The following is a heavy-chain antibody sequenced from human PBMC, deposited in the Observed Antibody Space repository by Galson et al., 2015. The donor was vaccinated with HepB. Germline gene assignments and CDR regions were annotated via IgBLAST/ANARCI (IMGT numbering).Heavy chain of an antibody. CDR2: TYYRARWYS. CDR3: ARVPGTIYYDGMDV. V-gene: IGHV6-1*01. Sequence: CAISGDSVSNHHAAWYWIRQSPSRGLEWLGRTYYRARWYSDYTASLRSRISINADTSKNQFSLQLNSVPPEDTAVYYCARVPGTIYYDGMDVRGQGTTVT. D-gene: IGHD2-2*01. J-gene: IGHJ6*02. CDR1: GDSVSNHHAA.